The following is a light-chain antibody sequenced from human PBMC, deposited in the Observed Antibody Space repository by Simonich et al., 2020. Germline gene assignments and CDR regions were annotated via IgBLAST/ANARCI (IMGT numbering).Light chain of an antibody. J-gene: IGLJ2*01. V-gene: IGLV2-14*02. CDR2: KGS. CDR1: SSDVGSYNL. Sequence: QSAPTQPASVSGSPGQSITISYTETSSDVGSYNLDSVYQQHPGKAPKLMIYKGSKRPSVVANRFSCSTSGNTASLTISWLQAEDEADYYCCSYTSGSTLVFGGGTKLTVL. CDR3: CSYTSGSTLV.